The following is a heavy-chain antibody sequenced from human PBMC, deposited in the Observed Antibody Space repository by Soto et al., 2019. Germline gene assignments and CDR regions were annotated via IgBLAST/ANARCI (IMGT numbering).Heavy chain of an antibody. J-gene: IGHJ5*02. CDR1: GFSVSSSY. V-gene: IGHV3-66*01. Sequence: GGSLRLSCAASGFSVSSSYLYWVRQAPGKGLEWVSSIYLSGSTYYTDSVKGRFSISRDNSKNTLYLQMNSLGAEDTAIYYCVRGKVGTNPNWLDPRGQGSLVTVSS. D-gene: IGHD2-21*02. CDR2: IYLSGST. CDR3: VRGKVGTNPNWLDP.